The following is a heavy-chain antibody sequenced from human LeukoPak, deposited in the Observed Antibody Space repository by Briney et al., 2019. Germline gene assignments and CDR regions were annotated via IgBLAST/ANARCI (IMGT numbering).Heavy chain of an antibody. J-gene: IGHJ4*02. Sequence: GGSLRLSCAASGFTFSSYWMSWVRQAPGKGLEWVANIKQDGSEKYYGDSVKGQFTISRDNAKNSLYLQMNTLRAEDTAVYYCAKDLGVGDYVTDYWGQGTLVTVSS. D-gene: IGHD4-17*01. CDR3: AKDLGVGDYVTDY. V-gene: IGHV3-7*04. CDR1: GFTFSSYW. CDR2: IKQDGSEK.